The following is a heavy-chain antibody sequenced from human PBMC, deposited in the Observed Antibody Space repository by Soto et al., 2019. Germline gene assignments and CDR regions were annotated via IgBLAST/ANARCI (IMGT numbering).Heavy chain of an antibody. D-gene: IGHD2-2*01. V-gene: IGHV1-18*01. CDR2: ISAYNGNT. J-gene: IGHJ5*02. Sequence: QVQLVQSGAEVKKPGASVKVSCKASGYAFTSYGISWVRQAPGQGLEWMGWISAYNGNTNYAQKLQGRVTMTTDTSTSTAYMELRSLRSDDTAVYYCARVSWESRYCSSTSCYLGNWFDPWGQGTLVTVSS. CDR3: ARVSWESRYCSSTSCYLGNWFDP. CDR1: GYAFTSYG.